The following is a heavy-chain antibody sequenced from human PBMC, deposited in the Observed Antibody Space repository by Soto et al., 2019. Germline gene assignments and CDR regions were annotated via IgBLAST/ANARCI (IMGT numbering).Heavy chain of an antibody. D-gene: IGHD5-12*01. Sequence: QVQLVQSGAEVKKPGSSVKVSCKASGGTFSSYTISWVRQAPGQGLEWMGRIIPILGIANYAQKFQGRVTITADKSTSTAYTELSSLRSEDTAVYYCARLVATINLPWFDPWGQGTLVTVSS. V-gene: IGHV1-69*02. CDR2: IIPILGIA. CDR1: GGTFSSYT. J-gene: IGHJ5*02. CDR3: ARLVATINLPWFDP.